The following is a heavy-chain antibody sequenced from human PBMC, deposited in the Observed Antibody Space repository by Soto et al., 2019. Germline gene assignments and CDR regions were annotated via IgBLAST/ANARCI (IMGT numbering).Heavy chain of an antibody. D-gene: IGHD3-16*02. V-gene: IGHV5-51*01. CDR1: GYSFTSYW. CDR2: IYPGDSDT. J-gene: IGHJ6*02. Sequence: GESLKISCNGSGYSFTSYWIGWVRQMPGKGLEWMGIIYPGDSDTRYSPSFQGQVPISADKSISTAYLQWSSLKASDTAMYYCASSQHRLGELSLSYYYGMDVWGQGTTVTVSS. CDR3: ASSQHRLGELSLSYYYGMDV.